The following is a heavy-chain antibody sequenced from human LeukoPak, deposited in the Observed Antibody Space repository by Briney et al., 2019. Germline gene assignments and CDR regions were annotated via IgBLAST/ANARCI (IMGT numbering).Heavy chain of an antibody. CDR2: IYHSGST. J-gene: IGHJ4*02. CDR3: ARSQGLLSFGELSFPHYFDY. V-gene: IGHV4-4*02. CDR1: GGSISSSNW. D-gene: IGHD3-10*01. Sequence: SGTLSLTCAVSGGSISSSNWWSWVRQPPGKGLEWIGEIYHSGSTNYNPSLKSRVTISVDKSKNQFSLKLSSVTAADTAVYYCARSQGLLSFGELSFPHYFDYWGQGTLVTVSS.